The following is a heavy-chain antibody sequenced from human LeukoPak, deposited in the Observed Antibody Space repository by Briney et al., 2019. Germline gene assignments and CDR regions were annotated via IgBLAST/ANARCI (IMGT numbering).Heavy chain of an antibody. CDR2: ICTYSGNT. CDR1: GYSFAGYG. V-gene: IGHV1-18*01. CDR3: ARVGAAPGHFDY. J-gene: IGHJ4*02. Sequence: ASVKVSCKASGYSFAGYGISWVRQAPGQGLEWIGWICTYSGNTNYAHNLQGRITVTTETSTSTAYMELRSLRSDDTAVYYCARVGAAPGHFDYWGQGTQLTVSS. D-gene: IGHD6-13*01.